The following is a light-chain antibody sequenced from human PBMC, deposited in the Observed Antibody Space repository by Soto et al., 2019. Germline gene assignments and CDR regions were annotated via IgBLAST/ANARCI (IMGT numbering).Light chain of an antibody. CDR3: QQYNSYPIT. V-gene: IGKV1-5*03. CDR1: QSISSW. J-gene: IGKJ5*01. CDR2: KAY. Sequence: DIQLTQSPSTLSASVGDRVTITCRASQSISSWLAWYQQKPGKAPKLLVFKAYSVQSGVTSRFSGSGSGAEFTLTISSLQPDDFGIYYCQQYNSYPITFGQGKRLEIK.